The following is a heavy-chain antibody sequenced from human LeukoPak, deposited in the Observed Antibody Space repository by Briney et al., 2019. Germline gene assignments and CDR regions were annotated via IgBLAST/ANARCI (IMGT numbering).Heavy chain of an antibody. CDR1: GFTFDDYG. CDR3: ARMYYYDSSGYLDY. J-gene: IGHJ4*02. V-gene: IGHV3-20*04. Sequence: PGGSLRLXCAASGFTFDDYGMSWVRQAPGKGLEWVSGINWSGGSTGYADSVKGRFTISRDNAKNSLYLQMNSLRAEDTALYYCARMYYYDSSGYLDYWGQGTLVTVSS. CDR2: INWSGGST. D-gene: IGHD3-22*01.